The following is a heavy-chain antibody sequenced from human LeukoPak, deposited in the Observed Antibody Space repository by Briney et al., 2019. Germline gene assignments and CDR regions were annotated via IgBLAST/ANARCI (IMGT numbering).Heavy chain of an antibody. CDR2: ISDSGGST. V-gene: IGHV3-23*01. J-gene: IGHJ5*02. Sequence: GGSPRLSCAASGFTFSSYAVSWVRQAPGKGLEWVSSISDSGGSTYYADSVKGRFTISRDNSKNTLFLQMKSLRADDTAVYYCAKDLFTSGWYRFDPWGQGTLVTVSS. CDR3: AKDLFTSGWYRFDP. D-gene: IGHD6-19*01. CDR1: GFTFSSYA.